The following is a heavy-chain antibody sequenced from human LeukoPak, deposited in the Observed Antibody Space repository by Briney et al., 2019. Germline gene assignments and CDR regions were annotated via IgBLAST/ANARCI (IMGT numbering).Heavy chain of an antibody. D-gene: IGHD6-19*01. CDR1: GGSISSSSYY. V-gene: IGHV4-39*01. J-gene: IGHJ4*02. Sequence: SETLSLTCTVSGGSISSSSYYWGWIRQPPGKGLEWIGTIYYSGSTYYNPSLKSRVTISVDTSKNQFSLKLSSVTAADTAVYYCARPRSSGWDFDYWGQGTLVTVSS. CDR3: ARPRSSGWDFDY. CDR2: IYYSGST.